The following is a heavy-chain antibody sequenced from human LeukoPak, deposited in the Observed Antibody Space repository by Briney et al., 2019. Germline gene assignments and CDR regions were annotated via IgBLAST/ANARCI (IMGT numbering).Heavy chain of an antibody. J-gene: IGHJ6*03. CDR2: INHSGST. CDR3: ARGAAAAGYYYYYMDV. D-gene: IGHD6-13*01. Sequence: PSETLSLTCAVYGGSFSGYYWSWLRQPPGKGLEWIGEINHSGSTNYNPSLKSRVTISVDTSKNQFSLKLSSVTAADTAVYYCARGAAAAGYYYYYMDVWGKGTTVTVSS. CDR1: GGSFSGYY. V-gene: IGHV4-34*01.